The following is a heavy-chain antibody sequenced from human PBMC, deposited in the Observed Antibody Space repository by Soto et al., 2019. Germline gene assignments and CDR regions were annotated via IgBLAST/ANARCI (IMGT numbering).Heavy chain of an antibody. V-gene: IGHV3-30*18. J-gene: IGHJ4*02. CDR1: GFTFSSYG. D-gene: IGHD5-18*01. CDR2: ISYDRRNK. Sequence: QVPLVESGGGVVQPGRSLRLSCAASGFTFSSYGMHWVRQAPGKGLEWVAVISYDRRNKYYADSVKGRFTISRDNSKNTLYLQMNSLRAEDTAVYYCAKDRIQLWPHYFDYWGQGTLVTVSS. CDR3: AKDRIQLWPHYFDY.